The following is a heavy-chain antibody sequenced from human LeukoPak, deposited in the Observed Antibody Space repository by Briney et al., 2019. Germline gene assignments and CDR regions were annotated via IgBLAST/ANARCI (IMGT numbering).Heavy chain of an antibody. CDR1: GYSFTDKY. CDR3: ARGRLYSSSWYYFQH. J-gene: IGHJ1*01. D-gene: IGHD6-13*01. V-gene: IGHV1-2*02. Sequence: ASVKVSCKASGYSFTDKYMHWVRQAPGQGLEWMGWINPNSGGTNYAQKFQGRVTMTTDTSMSTAYMELSRLTSDDTAVYYCARGRLYSSSWYYFQHWGQGTLVTVSS. CDR2: INPNSGGT.